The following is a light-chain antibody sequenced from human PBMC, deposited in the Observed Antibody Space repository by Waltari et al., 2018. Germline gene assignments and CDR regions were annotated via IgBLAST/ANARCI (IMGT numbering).Light chain of an antibody. CDR2: YDR. J-gene: IGLJ1*01. CDR3: QVWDANNEPGL. CDR1: NIGTKS. V-gene: IGLV3-21*01. Sequence: SYVLTQPPSVSVAPGETARITCGANNIGTKSVPWYRQRPGQAPVLVISYDRDRPSGIPERFSGSNSGDTATLTISRVEVGDEADYYCQVWDANNEPGLFGTGTEVTV.